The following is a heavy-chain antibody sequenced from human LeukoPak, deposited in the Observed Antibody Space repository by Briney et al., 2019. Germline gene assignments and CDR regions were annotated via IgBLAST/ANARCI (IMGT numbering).Heavy chain of an antibody. D-gene: IGHD3-16*01. J-gene: IGHJ5*02. V-gene: IGHV4-39*01. CDR1: GGSISSSSYY. CDR3: ARHSTRFMITFGGVTSPFDP. CDR2: IYYSGST. Sequence: PSETLSLTCTVSGGSISSSSYYWGWIRQPPGKGLEWIGSIYYSGSTYYNPSLKSRVTISVDTSKNQFSLKLSSVTAADTAVYYCARHSTRFMITFGGVTSPFDPWGQGTLVTVSS.